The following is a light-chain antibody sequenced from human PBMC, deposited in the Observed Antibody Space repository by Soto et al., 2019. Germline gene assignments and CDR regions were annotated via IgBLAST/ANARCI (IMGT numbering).Light chain of an antibody. J-gene: IGLJ2*01. CDR1: SSDIGGYNY. CDR3: SSFTSSSTLGVI. CDR2: EVS. V-gene: IGLV2-14*01. Sequence: QSALTQPASVSGSPGQSLTISCTGTSSDIGGYNYVSWYQQHPGKAPKLMIYEVSSRPSGVSDRFSGSKSGNTASLTISGLQAEDEADYFCSSFTSSSTLGVIFGGGTQLTVL.